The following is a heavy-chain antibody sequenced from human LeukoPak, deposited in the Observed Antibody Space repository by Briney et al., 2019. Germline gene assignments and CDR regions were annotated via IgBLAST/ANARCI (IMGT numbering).Heavy chain of an antibody. Sequence: SETLSLTCTASGGSITSSSYYWGWIRQPPGKGLEWIGNVYYSGSTYYNPSLKSRVTISGDTSKNQFSLKLSSVTAADAAVYYCARVDNQNYFSYWGQGTLVTVSS. V-gene: IGHV4-39*01. CDR1: GGSITSSSYY. CDR2: VYYSGST. D-gene: IGHD1-1*01. J-gene: IGHJ4*02. CDR3: ARVDNQNYFSY.